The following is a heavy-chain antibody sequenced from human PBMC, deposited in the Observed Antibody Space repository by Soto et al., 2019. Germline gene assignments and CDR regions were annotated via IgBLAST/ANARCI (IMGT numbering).Heavy chain of an antibody. J-gene: IGHJ4*02. Sequence: ASVNASCKASGYTFTGYYVHWVRQAPGQGLELVGLINPNSGATTYAQKFQGRVTMTRAXXXXXAXMXLXXXXSDXTAMYYCARDMVSTIGHFEYWGEGTLVTV. V-gene: IGHV1-2*02. CDR2: INPNSGAT. D-gene: IGHD5-12*01. CDR3: ARDMVSTIGHFEY. CDR1: GYTFTGYY.